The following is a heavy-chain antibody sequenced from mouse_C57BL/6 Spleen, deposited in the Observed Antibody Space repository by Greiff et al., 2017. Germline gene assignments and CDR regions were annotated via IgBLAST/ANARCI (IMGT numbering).Heavy chain of an antibody. J-gene: IGHJ3*01. V-gene: IGHV1-52*01. Sequence: QVQLQQPGAELVRPGSSVKLSCKASGFTFTSYWMHWVQQRPIQGLEWIGNIDPSDSETYYNQKFKDKATLTVDKSSSTAYMQLSSLTSEDSAVYNCARGGTIVTPAWFAYWGQGTLVTVSA. CDR2: IDPSDSET. CDR1: GFTFTSYW. CDR3: ARGGTIVTPAWFAY. D-gene: IGHD2-5*01.